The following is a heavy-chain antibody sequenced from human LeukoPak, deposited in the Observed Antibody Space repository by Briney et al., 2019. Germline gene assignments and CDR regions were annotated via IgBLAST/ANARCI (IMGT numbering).Heavy chain of an antibody. V-gene: IGHV1-69*04. Sequence: SVKVSCKASGGTFSSYAISWVRQAPGQGLEWMGRIITILGIANYAQKFQGRVTITADKSTSTAYMELSSLRSEDTAVYYCARSVPLGAFDIWGQGTMVTVSS. CDR3: ARSVPLGAFDI. CDR2: IITILGIA. D-gene: IGHD7-27*01. J-gene: IGHJ3*02. CDR1: GGTFSSYA.